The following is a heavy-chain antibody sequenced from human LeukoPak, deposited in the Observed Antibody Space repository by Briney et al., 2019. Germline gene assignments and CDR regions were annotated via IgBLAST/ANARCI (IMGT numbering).Heavy chain of an antibody. Sequence: GASVKVSCKASGYTFTSYDINWVRQATGQGLEWMGWMNPNSGNTGYAQKFQGRLTITRDTSISTAYMELSSLTSDDTAVYYCARGRDWLRWFDPWGQGTLVTVSS. CDR2: MNPNSGNT. D-gene: IGHD3/OR15-3a*01. J-gene: IGHJ5*02. CDR1: GYTFTSYD. V-gene: IGHV1-8*01. CDR3: ARGRDWLRWFDP.